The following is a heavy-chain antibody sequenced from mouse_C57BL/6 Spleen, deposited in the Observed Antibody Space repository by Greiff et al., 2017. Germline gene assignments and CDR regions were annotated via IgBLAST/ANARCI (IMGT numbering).Heavy chain of an antibody. CDR3: AKWIYDDYGGRDGAFAY. Sequence: VQGVESGPGLVAPSQSLSITCTASGFSLTSYGVSWVRQPPGQGLEWLGVIWGDGSTNHHSALISRQSIGKDNSKSQVFLELNSLQTDDTATYYCAKWIYDDYGGRDGAFAYWGQGTLVTVSA. D-gene: IGHD2-4*01. V-gene: IGHV2-3*01. J-gene: IGHJ3*01. CDR1: GFSLTSYG. CDR2: IWGDGST.